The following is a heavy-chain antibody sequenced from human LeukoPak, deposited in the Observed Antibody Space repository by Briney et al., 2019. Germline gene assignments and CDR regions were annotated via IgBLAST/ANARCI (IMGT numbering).Heavy chain of an antibody. V-gene: IGHV1-2*06. Sequence: GASVKVSCKASGYTLTGYYMHWVRQAPGQGLEWMGRINPNSGGTNYVQKFQGRVTMTRDTSISTAYMELSRLRSDDTAVYYCARASRIVVVPASQRFDPWGQGTLVTVSS. CDR1: GYTLTGYY. CDR2: INPNSGGT. D-gene: IGHD2-2*01. J-gene: IGHJ5*02. CDR3: ARASRIVVVPASQRFDP.